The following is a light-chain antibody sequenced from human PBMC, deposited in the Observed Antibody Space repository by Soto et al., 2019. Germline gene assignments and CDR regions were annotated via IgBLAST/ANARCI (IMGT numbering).Light chain of an antibody. CDR2: EVT. J-gene: IGLJ2*01. CDR3: SSYAGSNNLVV. CDR1: SSDVGGYNY. Sequence: QSALTQPPSASGSPGQSVTISCTGTSSDVGGYNYVSWYQQHPGKAPKVMIYEVTKRPSGVPDRFSGSKSDNTASLTVSGLQAEDEADYYCSSYAGSNNLVVFGGGTKVTVL. V-gene: IGLV2-8*01.